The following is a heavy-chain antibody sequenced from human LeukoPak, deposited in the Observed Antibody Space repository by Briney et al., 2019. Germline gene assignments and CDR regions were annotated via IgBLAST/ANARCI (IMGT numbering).Heavy chain of an antibody. J-gene: IGHJ3*02. CDR2: INYSGNT. V-gene: IGHV4-59*08. CDR3: ARHGEKWGRGAFDI. D-gene: IGHD7-27*01. CDR1: GGSISSYY. Sequence: SETLSLTCTVSGGSISSYYWSWIRQTPGNGLEWIGYINYSGNTNYNPSLKSRVTISMDTSTNQLSLKLSSVSAADTAVYYCARHGEKWGRGAFDIWGQGTMVTVSS.